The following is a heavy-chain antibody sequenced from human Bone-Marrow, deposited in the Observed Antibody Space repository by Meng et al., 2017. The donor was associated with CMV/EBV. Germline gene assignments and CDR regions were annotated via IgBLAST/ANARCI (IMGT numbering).Heavy chain of an antibody. CDR1: GFTFSSYE. D-gene: IGHD2-2*01. J-gene: IGHJ6*01. CDR3: ARGAPAAIWDYYYYGMDV. V-gene: IGHV3-48*03. Sequence: GESLKISCAASGFTFSSYEMNWVRQAPGKGLEWVSYISSSGSTIYYADSVKGRFTISRDNAKNSLYLQMNSLRAEDTAVYYCARGAPAAIWDYYYYGMDVWGQGTTVTGSS. CDR2: ISSSGSTI.